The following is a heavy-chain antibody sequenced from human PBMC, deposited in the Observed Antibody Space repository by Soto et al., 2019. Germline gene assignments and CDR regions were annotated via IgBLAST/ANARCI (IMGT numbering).Heavy chain of an antibody. V-gene: IGHV3-9*01. CDR2: IRWNSGSI. CDR1: GFSFDDYA. D-gene: IGHD5-12*01. J-gene: IGHJ4*02. Sequence: LRLSCAASGFSFDDYAMHWVRQAPGKGLELVSGIRWNSGSICYADSVKGRLTISRDNAKNSLYLKMNSRRAEDTALYFCAKSDSGYAQGGWFDYWGQGTLVTVS. CDR3: AKSDSGYAQGGWFDY.